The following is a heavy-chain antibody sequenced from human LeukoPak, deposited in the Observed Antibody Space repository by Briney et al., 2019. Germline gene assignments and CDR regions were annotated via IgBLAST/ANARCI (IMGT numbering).Heavy chain of an antibody. V-gene: IGHV3-23*01. CDR3: ARCTASCYANAFDV. CDR2: INGGGDAT. J-gene: IGHJ3*01. Sequence: GGSLRLSCAASGFTFSSFAMSWFRQAPGKGLEWVSAINGGGDATEYADSVKGRFTISRDNSKKTLYLQMNSLRPEDTAVYYCARCTASCYANAFDVWGQGTLLTVSS. CDR1: GFTFSSFA. D-gene: IGHD2-2*01.